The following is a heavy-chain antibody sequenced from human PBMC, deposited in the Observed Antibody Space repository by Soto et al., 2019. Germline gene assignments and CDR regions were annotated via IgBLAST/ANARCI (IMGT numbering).Heavy chain of an antibody. CDR3: TRPLSTAAAGTG. J-gene: IGHJ4*02. CDR1: GFTFSGSA. Sequence: GGSLRLSCAASGFTFSGSAMHWVRQASGKGLEWVGRIRSEANSYATAYAASVKGRFTISRDDSKNTAYLQMNSLKTEDTAVYYCTRPLSTAAAGTGWGQGTLVTVSS. V-gene: IGHV3-73*01. CDR2: IRSEANSYAT. D-gene: IGHD6-13*01.